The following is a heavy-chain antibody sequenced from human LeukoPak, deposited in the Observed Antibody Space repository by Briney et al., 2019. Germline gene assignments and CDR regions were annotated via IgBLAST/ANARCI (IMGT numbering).Heavy chain of an antibody. V-gene: IGHV3-30*02. CDR3: AKDRGRYCSSTSCPGAFDI. D-gene: IGHD2-2*01. CDR1: GFTFSSYG. J-gene: IGHJ3*02. Sequence: TGGSLRLSCAASGFTFSSYGMHWVRQAPGKGLEWVAFIRYDGSNKYYADSVKGRFTISRDNSKNTLYLQMNSLRAEDTAVYYCAKDRGRYCSSTSCPGAFDIWGQGTMVTVSS. CDR2: IRYDGSNK.